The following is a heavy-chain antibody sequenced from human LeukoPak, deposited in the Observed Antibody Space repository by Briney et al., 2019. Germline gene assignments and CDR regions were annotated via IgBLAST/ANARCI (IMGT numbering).Heavy chain of an antibody. J-gene: IGHJ4*02. V-gene: IGHV4-39*01. D-gene: IGHD6-19*01. Sequence: PSETLSLTCTVSCGSIRSSSYYWGWIRQPPGKGLEWIGSIYYSGSTYYNPSLKSRVTISVDTSKNQFSLKLSSVTAADTAVYYCARQGYSSGWDATDYWGQGTLVTVSS. CDR1: CGSIRSSSYY. CDR3: ARQGYSSGWDATDY. CDR2: IYYSGST.